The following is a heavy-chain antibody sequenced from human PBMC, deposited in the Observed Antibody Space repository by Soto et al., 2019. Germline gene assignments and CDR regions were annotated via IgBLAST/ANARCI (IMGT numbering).Heavy chain of an antibody. V-gene: IGHV1-18*04. CDR2: ISAYNGNT. Sequence: GXSXKVSLKASGYTXSSYGSRLVRQAPGQGLEWMGWISAYNGNTNYAKKLQGRVTMTTDTSTSTAYMELRSLRSEHTAVYYCARVGYSYGEIYYFDYWGQGTLAPVS. D-gene: IGHD5-18*01. CDR3: ARVGYSYGEIYYFDY. CDR1: GYTXSSYG. J-gene: IGHJ4*02.